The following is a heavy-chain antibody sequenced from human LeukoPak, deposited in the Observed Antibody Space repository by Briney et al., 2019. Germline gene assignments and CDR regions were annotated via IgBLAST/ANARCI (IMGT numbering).Heavy chain of an antibody. V-gene: IGHV4-59*01. J-gene: IGHJ4*02. CDR2: IYYSGST. Sequence: PSETLSRTCTVSGGSISSYYWSWIRQPPGKGLEWIGYIYYSGSTNYNPSLKSRVTISVDTSKNQFSLKLSSVTAADTAVYYCARLYSSIDYWGQGTLVIVSP. D-gene: IGHD6-19*01. CDR3: ARLYSSIDY. CDR1: GGSISSYY.